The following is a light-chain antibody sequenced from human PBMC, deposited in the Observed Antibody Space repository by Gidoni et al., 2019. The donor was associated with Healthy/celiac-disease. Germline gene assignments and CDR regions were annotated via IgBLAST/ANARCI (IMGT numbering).Light chain of an antibody. V-gene: IGKV3-15*01. CDR1: KSDSSN. CDR3: QQYNNWSSYT. Sequence: EIVMTQSPATLSVSPGERATLSCRASKSDSSNLAWYQQKPGQAPRLLIYGASPRATGIPARFSGSGSGTEFTLTISSLQSEDFAVYYCQQYNNWSSYTFGQGTKLEIK. CDR2: GAS. J-gene: IGKJ2*01.